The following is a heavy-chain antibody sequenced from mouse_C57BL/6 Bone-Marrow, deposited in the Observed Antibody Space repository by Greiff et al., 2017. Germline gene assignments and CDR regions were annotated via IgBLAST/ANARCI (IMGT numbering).Heavy chain of an antibody. CDR3: ARHYDYDDYAMDY. J-gene: IGHJ4*01. D-gene: IGHD2-4*01. Sequence: VQLQQSGPELVKPGASVKLSCKASGYTFTSYDINWVKQRPGQGLEWIGWIYPRDGSTKYNEKFKGKATLTVDTSSSTAYMELHSLTSEDSAVYFCARHYDYDDYAMDYWGQGTSVTVSS. CDR1: GYTFTSYD. V-gene: IGHV1-85*01. CDR2: IYPRDGST.